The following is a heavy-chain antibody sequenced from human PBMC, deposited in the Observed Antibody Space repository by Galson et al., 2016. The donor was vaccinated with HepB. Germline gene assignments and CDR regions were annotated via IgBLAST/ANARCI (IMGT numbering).Heavy chain of an antibody. CDR1: GDSMTGYY. J-gene: IGHJ2*01. D-gene: IGHD5-12*01. CDR3: ARDWEADISLTFDL. CDR2: IHYSGRT. Sequence: SETLSLTCTVSGDSMTGYYWTWIRQPPGKGPEWMGDIHYSGRTKYNPSLNSRVTISIDTTKNQFSLRLNSVTAADTAVYFCARDWEADISLTFDLWGRGTLVAVSS. V-gene: IGHV4-59*01.